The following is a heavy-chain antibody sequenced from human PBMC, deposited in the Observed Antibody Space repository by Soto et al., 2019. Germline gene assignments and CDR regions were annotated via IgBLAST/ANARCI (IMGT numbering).Heavy chain of an antibody. CDR1: GFTFSNAW. V-gene: IGHV3-15*07. CDR2: IKSKTDGGTT. CDR3: TTYSYNTMHGVRFAY. Sequence: GGSLRLSCAASGFTFSNAWINWVRQAPGKGLEWVGRIKSKTDGGTTDFAAPVKGRFAISRDDSKNMVYLQMNSLKTEDTGIYYCTTYSYNTMHGVRFAYWAHGTPVTVSS. J-gene: IGHJ4*01. D-gene: IGHD1-20*01.